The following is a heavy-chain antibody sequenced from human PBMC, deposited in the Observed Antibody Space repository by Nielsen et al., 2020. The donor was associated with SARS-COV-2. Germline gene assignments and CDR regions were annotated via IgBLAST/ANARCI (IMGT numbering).Heavy chain of an antibody. V-gene: IGHV3-7*05. CDR2: INEDGSVV. D-gene: IGHD4-11*01. Sequence: GESLKISCAASGLIFSSSWMVWVRQAPVKGLEWVANINEDGSVVNYVDSVKGRFTISRDNAGKSLYLQMNSLRAEDTAVYYCARDAAYSRFDYWGQGTLVTVSS. J-gene: IGHJ4*02. CDR1: GLIFSSSW. CDR3: ARDAAYSRFDY.